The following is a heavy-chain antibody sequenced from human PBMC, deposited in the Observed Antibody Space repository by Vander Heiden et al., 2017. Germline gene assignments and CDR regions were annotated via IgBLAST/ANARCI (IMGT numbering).Heavy chain of an antibody. CDR1: GFTFSTYA. CDR2: ISGTGGST. J-gene: IGHJ3*01. V-gene: IGHV3-23*01. D-gene: IGHD3-3*01. Sequence: EVQLLESGGGLGQPGGSLRLSCAASGFTFSTYARSWVRQAPGKGLEWVSAISGTGGSTYYTDSVKGRFTISRDNSKNTLYLQMNSLRAEDTAVYYCAKDIFAIFAFDLWGQGTMVTVSS. CDR3: AKDIFAIFAFDL.